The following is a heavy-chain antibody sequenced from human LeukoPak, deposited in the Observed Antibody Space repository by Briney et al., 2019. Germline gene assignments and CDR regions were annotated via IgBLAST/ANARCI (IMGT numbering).Heavy chain of an antibody. D-gene: IGHD3-10*01. CDR1: GFTFSSYW. Sequence: GGSLRLSCAASGFTFSSYWMYWVRQAPGKGLVWVSRINSDGSTTRYADSVKGRFTISRDNAKNTLYLQMNSLRAEDTAVYYCVRGSKIRGVLPEGEFDYWGQGALVTVSS. CDR2: INSDGSTT. CDR3: VRGSKIRGVLPEGEFDY. J-gene: IGHJ4*02. V-gene: IGHV3-74*01.